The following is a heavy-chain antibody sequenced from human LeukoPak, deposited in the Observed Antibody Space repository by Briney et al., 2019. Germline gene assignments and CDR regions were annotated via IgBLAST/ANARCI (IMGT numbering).Heavy chain of an antibody. V-gene: IGHV1-24*01. CDR1: GYTLTELS. CDR3: ATVAPMVRGVIITGGPQDWYFDL. J-gene: IGHJ2*01. Sequence: ASVKVSCKVSGYTLTELSMHWVRQAPGKGLEWMGGFDPEDGETIYAQKFQGRVTMTEDTSTDTAYMELSSLRSEDTAVYYCATVAPMVRGVIITGGPQDWYFDLWGRGTLVTVSS. D-gene: IGHD3-10*01. CDR2: FDPEDGET.